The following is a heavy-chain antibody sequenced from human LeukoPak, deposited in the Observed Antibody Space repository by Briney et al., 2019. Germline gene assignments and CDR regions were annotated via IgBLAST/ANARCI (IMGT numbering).Heavy chain of an antibody. CDR1: GFTFSSYW. D-gene: IGHD1-26*01. Sequence: GGSLRLSCAASGFTFSSYWMSWVRQAPGKGLEWVANIEQDGSERYYVDSVKGRFTISRDDAKNTLYLQMNSLRAEDTAVYYCVRGKFSGNYMDYWGQGTLVTVSS. CDR3: VRGKFSGNYMDY. J-gene: IGHJ4*02. CDR2: IEQDGSER. V-gene: IGHV3-7*04.